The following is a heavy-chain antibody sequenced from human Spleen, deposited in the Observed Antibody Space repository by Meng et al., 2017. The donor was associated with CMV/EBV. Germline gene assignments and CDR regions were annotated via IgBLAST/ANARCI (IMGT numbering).Heavy chain of an antibody. CDR2: ISAYNGNT. CDR3: ARVAVVVGATRFDP. CDR1: GYTFTSYG. D-gene: IGHD1-26*01. Sequence: ASVKVSCKASGYTFTSYGISWVRQAPGQGLEWMGWISAYNGNTNYAQKLQGRVTMTTDTSTSTACMELRSLRSDDTAVYYCARVAVVVGATRFDPWGQGTLVTVSS. V-gene: IGHV1-18*01. J-gene: IGHJ5*02.